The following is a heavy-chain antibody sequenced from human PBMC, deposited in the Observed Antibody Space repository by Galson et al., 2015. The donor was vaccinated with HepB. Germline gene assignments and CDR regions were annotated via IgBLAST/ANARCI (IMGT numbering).Heavy chain of an antibody. CDR2: FDPEDGET. Sequence: SVKVSCKVSGYTLTELPMHWVRQAPGKGLEWMGGFDPEDGETIYAQKFQGRVTMTEDTSTDTAYMELSSLRSEDTAVYYCATSVGIGGGAFDIWGQGTMVTVSS. D-gene: IGHD3-10*01. J-gene: IGHJ3*02. CDR1: GYTLTELP. V-gene: IGHV1-24*01. CDR3: ATSVGIGGGAFDI.